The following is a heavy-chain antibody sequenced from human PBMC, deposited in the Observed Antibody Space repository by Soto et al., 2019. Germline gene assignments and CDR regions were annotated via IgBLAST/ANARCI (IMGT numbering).Heavy chain of an antibody. CDR2: INWNGGST. D-gene: IGHD2-2*01. CDR3: ARDGRYCSSTSCYDY. V-gene: IGHV3-20*04. J-gene: IGHJ4*02. Sequence: GGSLRLSCAASGFTFDDYGMSWVRQAPGKGLEWVSGINWNGGSTGYADSVKGRFTISRDNAKNSLYLQMNSLRAEDTALYYCARDGRYCSSTSCYDYWGQGTLVTVSS. CDR1: GFTFDDYG.